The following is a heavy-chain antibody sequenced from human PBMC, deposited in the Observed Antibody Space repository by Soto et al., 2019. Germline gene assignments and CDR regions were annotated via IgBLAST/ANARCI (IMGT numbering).Heavy chain of an antibody. CDR3: TTESHCTNGVCYGYFDY. D-gene: IGHD2-8*01. CDR2: IKSKTDGGTT. V-gene: IGHV3-15*01. Sequence: GGSLSLSCAASGFTFSNAWMSWVRQAPGKGLEWVGRIKSKTDGGTTDYAAPVKGRFTISRDDSKNTLYLQMNSLKTEDTAVYYCTTESHCTNGVCYGYFDYWGQGTLVTVSS. CDR1: GFTFSNAW. J-gene: IGHJ4*02.